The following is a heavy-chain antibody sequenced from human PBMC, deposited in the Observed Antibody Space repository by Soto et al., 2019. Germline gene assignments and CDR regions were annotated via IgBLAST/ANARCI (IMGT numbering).Heavy chain of an antibody. CDR2: IYYSGST. CDR1: GGSISSYY. D-gene: IGHD2-2*01. V-gene: IGHV4-59*08. CDR3: ARTDYCSSTSCYFIT. J-gene: IGHJ5*02. Sequence: SETLSLTCTVSGGSISSYYWSWIRQPPGKGLEWIGYIYYSGSTNYNPSLKSRVTISVDTSKNQFSLTLSSVTAADTAVYYCARTDYCSSTSCYFITWGQGTLVTVSS.